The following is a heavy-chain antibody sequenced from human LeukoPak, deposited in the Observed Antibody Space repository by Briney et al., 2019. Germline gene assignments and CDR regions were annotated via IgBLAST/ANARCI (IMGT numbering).Heavy chain of an antibody. CDR3: ARETDSTLFDY. V-gene: IGHV3-48*03. CDR2: ISSSGSTI. J-gene: IGHJ4*02. Sequence: GGSLRLSCAASGFTFSSYEMNWVRQAPGKGLEWVSYISSSGSTIYYAGSVKGRFTISRDNAKNSLYLQMNSLRAADTAVYYCARETDSTLFDYWGQGSQVTVSS. CDR1: GFTFSSYE. D-gene: IGHD2-2*01.